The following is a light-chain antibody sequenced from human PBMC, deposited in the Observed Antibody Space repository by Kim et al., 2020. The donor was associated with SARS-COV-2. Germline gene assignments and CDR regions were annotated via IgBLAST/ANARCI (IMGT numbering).Light chain of an antibody. CDR2: GAS. Sequence: ENVLTQSPGTLSLSPGERATLSCRASQSVTGSYLAWFQQKPGQAPRLLIYGASTRATDIPDRFSGSGSGTDFTLTISRLEPEDFAVYYCQQYGSPWTFGQGTKVDIK. CDR1: QSVTGSY. CDR3: QQYGSPWT. J-gene: IGKJ1*01. V-gene: IGKV3-20*01.